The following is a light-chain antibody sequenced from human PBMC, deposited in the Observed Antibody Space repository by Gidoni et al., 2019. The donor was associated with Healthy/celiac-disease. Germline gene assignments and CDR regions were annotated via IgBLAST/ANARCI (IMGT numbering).Light chain of an antibody. J-gene: IGLJ3*02. CDR1: SSDVGGYNY. CDR2: DVS. Sequence: QSALTQPRSVSGSPGQSVTISCTGTSSDVGGYNYVSWYQQHPGKAPKLMIYDVSKRPSGVPGRFSGSKSGNTASLTISGLQAEDEADYYCCSYAGNYAWVFGGGTKLTVL. V-gene: IGLV2-11*01. CDR3: CSYAGNYAWV.